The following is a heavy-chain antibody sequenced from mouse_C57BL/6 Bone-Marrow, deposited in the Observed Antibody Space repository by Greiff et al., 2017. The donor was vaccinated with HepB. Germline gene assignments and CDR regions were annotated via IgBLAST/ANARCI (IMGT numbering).Heavy chain of an antibody. J-gene: IGHJ3*01. Sequence: VQLQQSGPELVKPGASVKISCKASGYAFSSSWMNWVKQRPGKGLEWIGRIYPGDGDTNYNGKFKGKATLTADKSSSTAYMQLSSLTSEDSAVYFCARSKVLSTMVTTGRGFAYWGQGTLVTVSA. CDR2: IYPGDGDT. D-gene: IGHD2-2*01. CDR1: GYAFSSSW. V-gene: IGHV1-82*01. CDR3: ARSKVLSTMVTTGRGFAY.